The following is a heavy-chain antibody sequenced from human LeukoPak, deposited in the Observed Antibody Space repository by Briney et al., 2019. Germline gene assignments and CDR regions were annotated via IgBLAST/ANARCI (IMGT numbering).Heavy chain of an antibody. D-gene: IGHD3-22*01. V-gene: IGHV1-2*02. CDR1: GYSFTGYY. CDR2: INPNSGGT. Sequence: ASVKVSCKASGYSFTGYYMHWVRQAPGQGLEWMGWINPNSGGTNYAQKFQGRVTMTRDTSISTGYMEVSRLRSDDTAVYYRARGSYYYDSSGYLNYWGQGTLVTVSS. CDR3: ARGSYYYDSSGYLNY. J-gene: IGHJ4*02.